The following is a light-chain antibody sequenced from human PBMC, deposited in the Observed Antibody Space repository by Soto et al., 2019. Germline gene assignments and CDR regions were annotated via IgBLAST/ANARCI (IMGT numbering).Light chain of an antibody. CDR3: QQYYRTPPT. CDR1: QSVLDISNNKNY. J-gene: IGKJ2*01. CDR2: WAS. Sequence: DIVMTQSPDSLAVSLGERATINCKSSQSVLDISNNKNYLAWYQQKPRQPPKLLIYWASARESGVPDRFSGSGSGTDFTLTISSLQAEDVAVCYCQQYYRTPPTFGQGTKLEIK. V-gene: IGKV4-1*01.